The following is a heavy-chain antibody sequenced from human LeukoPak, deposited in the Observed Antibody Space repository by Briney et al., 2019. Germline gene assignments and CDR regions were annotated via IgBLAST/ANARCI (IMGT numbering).Heavy chain of an antibody. J-gene: IGHJ4*02. Sequence: PSETLSLTCAVYGGSFSGYYWSWIRQPPGKGLEWIGEINHSGSTNHNPSLKSRVTMSVDTSKNQFSLRLSSVTAADTAVYYCASLLNVAGYSGYDSDYWGQGTLVTVSS. CDR2: INHSGST. CDR1: GGSFSGYY. D-gene: IGHD5-12*01. V-gene: IGHV4-34*01. CDR3: ASLLNVAGYSGYDSDY.